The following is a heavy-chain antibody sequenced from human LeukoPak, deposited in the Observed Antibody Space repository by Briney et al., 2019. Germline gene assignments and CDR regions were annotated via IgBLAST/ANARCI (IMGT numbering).Heavy chain of an antibody. V-gene: IGHV3-11*01. J-gene: IGHJ5*02. CDR3: VRTGIAAPFDP. CDR2: ISSSGSTI. Sequence: GGSLRPSCAASGVTFSDYYMSWIRQAPGKGLEWVSYISSSGSTIYYADSVKGRFTISRDNAKNSLYLQMNSLRAEDTAVYYCVRTGIAAPFDPWGQGTLVTVSS. CDR1: GVTFSDYY. D-gene: IGHD6-13*01.